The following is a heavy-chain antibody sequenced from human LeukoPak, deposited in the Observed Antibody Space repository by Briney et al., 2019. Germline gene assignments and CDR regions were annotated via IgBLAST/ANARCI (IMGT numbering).Heavy chain of an antibody. J-gene: IGHJ5*02. CDR2: VSCGGGKK. D-gene: IGHD3-22*01. CDR1: GFTFSTYG. V-gene: IGHV3-30*18. Sequence: PGGSLRLSCAASGFTFSTYGMHWVRQAPGKGLEWVAFVSCGGGKKHYADSVKGRFTISRDNSKNTLYLQMNSLRAEDTAVYYCPKDLSVYCDSRGFDPWGQGTLVTVSS. CDR3: PKDLSVYCDSRGFDP.